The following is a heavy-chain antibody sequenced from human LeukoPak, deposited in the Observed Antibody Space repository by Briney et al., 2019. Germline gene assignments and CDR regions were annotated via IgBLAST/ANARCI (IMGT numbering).Heavy chain of an antibody. Sequence: GGSLRLSCAASGFTFSSYSMNWVRQAPGKGLEWVSSISSSSSYIYYADSVKGRFTISRDNAKNSLYLQINSLRAEDTAVYYCAKPLVYGDAYWYFDLWGRGTLVTVSS. CDR3: AKPLVYGDAYWYFDL. D-gene: IGHD4-17*01. CDR2: ISSSSSYI. V-gene: IGHV3-21*01. CDR1: GFTFSSYS. J-gene: IGHJ2*01.